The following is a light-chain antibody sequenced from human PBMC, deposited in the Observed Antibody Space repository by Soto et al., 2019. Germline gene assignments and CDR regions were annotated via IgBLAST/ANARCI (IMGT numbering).Light chain of an antibody. CDR2: AAS. CDR3: QQFIFYPLT. Sequence: IQLTQSQSSLSASVGDRVTITCRASQDISSHLAWYQQKPGKAPKLLIYAASTLQSGVPARFSGSGSGTYFTLTFSSLQPEDFATYYCQQFIFYPLTFGQGTKVEVK. J-gene: IGKJ1*01. V-gene: IGKV1-9*01. CDR1: QDISSH.